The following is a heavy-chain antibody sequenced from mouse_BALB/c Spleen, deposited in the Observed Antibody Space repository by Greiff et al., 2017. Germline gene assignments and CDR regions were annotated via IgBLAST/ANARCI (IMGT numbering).Heavy chain of an antibody. CDR1: GYTFTSYV. D-gene: IGHD2-4*01. Sequence: EVKLVESGPELVKPGASVKMSCKASGYTFTSYVMHWVKQKPGQGLEWIGYINPYNDGTKYNEKFKGKATLTSDKSSSTAYMELSSLTSEDSAVYYCARSYDYDAWFAYGGQGTLVTVTA. CDR3: ARSYDYDAWFAY. CDR2: INPYNDGT. V-gene: IGHV1-14*01. J-gene: IGHJ3*01.